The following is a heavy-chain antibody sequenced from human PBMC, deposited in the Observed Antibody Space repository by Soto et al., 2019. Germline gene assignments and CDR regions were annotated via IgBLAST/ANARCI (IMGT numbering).Heavy chain of an antibody. CDR2: INPDHGGK. CDR3: AKDLDDGGRYWDFDL. J-gene: IGHJ2*01. Sequence: QVQLVQSGAEVKKPGASVKVSCRASGYTFTHYGITWVRQAPGQGLEWLGWINPDHGGKGTVQKVHDRLTLTTDRSTTTAYVELRSLIYHDTSVYYCAKDLDDGGRYWDFDLWGRGTLVTVSS. CDR1: GYTFTHYG. D-gene: IGHD4-17*01. V-gene: IGHV1-18*01.